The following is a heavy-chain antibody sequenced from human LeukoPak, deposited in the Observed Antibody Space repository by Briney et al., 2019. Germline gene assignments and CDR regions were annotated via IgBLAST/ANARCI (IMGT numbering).Heavy chain of an antibody. Sequence: ASVKVSCKASGYTFTSYYMHWVRQAPGQGLEWMGWISAYNGNTNYAQKLQGRVTMTTDTSTSTAYMELRSLRSDDTAVYYCARDERVVVVAAKDYYYGMDVWGQGTTVTVSS. V-gene: IGHV1-18*04. CDR2: ISAYNGNT. CDR3: ARDERVVVVAAKDYYYGMDV. D-gene: IGHD2-15*01. CDR1: GYTFTSYY. J-gene: IGHJ6*02.